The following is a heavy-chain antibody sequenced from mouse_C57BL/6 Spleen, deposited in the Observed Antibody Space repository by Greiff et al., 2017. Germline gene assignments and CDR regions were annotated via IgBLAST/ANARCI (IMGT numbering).Heavy chain of an antibody. J-gene: IGHJ3*01. Sequence: VQLKQSGPELVKPGASVKISCKASGYSFTGYYMNWVKQSPEKSLEWIGEINPSTGGTTYNPKFKAKATLTVDKSSRTAYMQLKSLTSEDSAVYYCARYALGFAYWGQGTLVTVSA. CDR3: ARYALGFAY. CDR1: GYSFTGYY. V-gene: IGHV1-42*01. CDR2: INPSTGGT. D-gene: IGHD3-1*01.